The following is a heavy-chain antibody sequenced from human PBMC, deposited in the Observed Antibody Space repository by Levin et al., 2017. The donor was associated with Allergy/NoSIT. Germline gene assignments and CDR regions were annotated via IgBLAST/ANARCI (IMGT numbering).Heavy chain of an antibody. Sequence: GGSLRLSCAASGFTFSSYSMNWVRQAPGKGLEWVSYISSSSSTIYYADSVKGRFTISRDNAKNSLYLQMNSLRDEDTAVYYCARDPTVKYYDIFPLYYTFGYYYGMDVWGQGTTVTVSS. J-gene: IGHJ6*02. CDR2: ISSSSSTI. D-gene: IGHD3-9*01. CDR1: GFTFSSYS. CDR3: ARDPTVKYYDIFPLYYTFGYYYGMDV. V-gene: IGHV3-48*02.